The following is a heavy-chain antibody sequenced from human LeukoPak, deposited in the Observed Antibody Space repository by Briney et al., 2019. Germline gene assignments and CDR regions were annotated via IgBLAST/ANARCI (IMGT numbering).Heavy chain of an antibody. Sequence: ASVKVSCKASGYIFSSNDINWVRQAAGQGLEWMGWMNPNSGDTGYTQKFQGRVAMTRSTSITTAYMELSSLRSEDTAVYYCARGPFGSGSFLDYWGQRTLVTVSS. V-gene: IGHV1-8*01. J-gene: IGHJ4*02. CDR3: ARGPFGSGSFLDY. CDR1: GYIFSSND. CDR2: MNPNSGDT. D-gene: IGHD3-10*01.